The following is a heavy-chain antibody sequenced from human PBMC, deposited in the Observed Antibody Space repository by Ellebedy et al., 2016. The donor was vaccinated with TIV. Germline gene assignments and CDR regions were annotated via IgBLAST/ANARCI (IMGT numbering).Heavy chain of an antibody. CDR2: IYSDGRST. CDR1: GVTLSSYW. Sequence: PGGSLRLSCAASGVTLSSYWMHRVRQAPGRGLVWVSHIYSDGRSTAYADSVKGRFTISRDNAKNTLYLQMNSLRAEDTAVYYFQREFLVSLGEFQPDYWGQGTLVTVSS. J-gene: IGHJ4*02. D-gene: IGHD3-10*01. CDR3: QREFLVSLGEFQPDY. V-gene: IGHV3-74*01.